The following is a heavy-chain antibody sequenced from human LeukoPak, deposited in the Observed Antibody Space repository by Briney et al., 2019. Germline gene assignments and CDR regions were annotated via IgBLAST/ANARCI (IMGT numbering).Heavy chain of an antibody. Sequence: GGSLRLSCAASGFTCSSYAMHWVRQAPGKGLEWVAVISYDGSNKYYADSVKGRFTISRDNSKNTLYLQMNSLRAEDTAVYYCARVGGELLGYFDYWGQGTLVTVSS. V-gene: IGHV3-30-3*01. CDR2: ISYDGSNK. CDR3: ARVGGELLGYFDY. CDR1: GFTCSSYA. J-gene: IGHJ4*02. D-gene: IGHD1-26*01.